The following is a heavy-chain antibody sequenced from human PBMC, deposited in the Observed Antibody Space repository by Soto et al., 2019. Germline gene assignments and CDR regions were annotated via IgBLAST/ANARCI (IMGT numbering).Heavy chain of an antibody. Sequence: GGSLRLSCAASGFPFSSYGVHWVRPAPGKGLEWVAVISYDGSNKYYADSVKGRFTISRDNSKNTLYLQMNSLRAEDTAVYYCAKDAGRYSYGLFYYYYGMDVWGQGTTVTVSS. CDR1: GFPFSSYG. CDR2: ISYDGSNK. V-gene: IGHV3-30*18. D-gene: IGHD5-18*01. CDR3: AKDAGRYSYGLFYYYYGMDV. J-gene: IGHJ6*02.